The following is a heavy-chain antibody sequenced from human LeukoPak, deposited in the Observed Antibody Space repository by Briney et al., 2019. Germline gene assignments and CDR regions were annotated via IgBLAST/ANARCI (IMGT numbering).Heavy chain of an antibody. CDR2: ISSSSSYI. CDR3: AELGITMIGGV. J-gene: IGHJ6*04. V-gene: IGHV3-21*01. CDR1: GFTFSSYS. Sequence: GGSLRLSCAASGFTFSSYSMDWVRQAPGKGLEWVSSISSSSSYIYYADSVKGRFTISRDNAKNSLYLQMNSLRAEDTAVYYCAELGITMIGGVWGKGTTVTISS. D-gene: IGHD3-10*02.